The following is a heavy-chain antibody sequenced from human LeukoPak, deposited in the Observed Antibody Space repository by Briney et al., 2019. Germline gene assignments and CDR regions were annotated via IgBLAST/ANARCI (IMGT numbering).Heavy chain of an antibody. D-gene: IGHD3-10*01. J-gene: IGHJ5*01. CDR1: GGSVSSGRYY. Sequence: SETLSLTCTVSGGSVSSGRYYWSWIRQPAGTGLEWIGRIYTRGRTNYNPSLKSRVTISVDTSKNQFSLNLTSVTAADTAVYYCATDGMVRGPDAWFDSWGQGTLVTVSS. CDR2: IYTRGRT. V-gene: IGHV4-61*02. CDR3: ATDGMVRGPDAWFDS.